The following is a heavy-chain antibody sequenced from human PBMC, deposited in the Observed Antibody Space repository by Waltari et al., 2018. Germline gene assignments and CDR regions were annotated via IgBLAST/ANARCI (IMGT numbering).Heavy chain of an antibody. CDR3: ARELHDFWSGSWFDP. CDR2: INAGNGNT. CDR1: GYTFTSYA. J-gene: IGHJ5*02. Sequence: QVQLVQSGAEVKKPGASVKVSCKASGYTFTSYAMHWVRQAPGQRLEWMGWINAGNGNTKYSQKFQVRVTITRDTSASTAYMELSSLRSEDTAVYYCARELHDFWSGSWFDPWGQGTLVTVSS. D-gene: IGHD3-3*01. V-gene: IGHV1-3*01.